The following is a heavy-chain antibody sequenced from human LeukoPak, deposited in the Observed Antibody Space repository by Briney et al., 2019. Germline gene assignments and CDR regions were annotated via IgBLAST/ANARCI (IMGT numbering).Heavy chain of an antibody. CDR1: GFTFSVDW. CDR3: TSHDGTYFPH. D-gene: IGHD1-1*01. Sequence: GGSLRLSCAASGFTFSVDWMTWVRQAPGEGLEWVANIKEDGREKYYVDSVKGRFTISRDNAKNSLYLQMNSLRAEDTAMYFCTSHDGTYFPHWGQGTLVTVSS. CDR2: IKEDGREK. J-gene: IGHJ1*01. V-gene: IGHV3-7*01.